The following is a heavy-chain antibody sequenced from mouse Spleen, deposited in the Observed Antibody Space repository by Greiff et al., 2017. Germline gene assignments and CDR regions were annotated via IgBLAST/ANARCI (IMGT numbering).Heavy chain of an antibody. CDR2: ISGGGSYT. D-gene: IGHD1-1*01. CDR3: ARGHYGSSHVYFDV. V-gene: IGHV5-9-2*01. Sequence: EVKVEESGGGLVKPGGSLKLSCAASGFTFSSYGMSWVRQTPEKRLVWVATISGGGSYTDYPDSVKGRFTISRDTAKNNLYLQMRSLRSEDTALCYCARGHYGSSHVYFDVWGAGTTVTVSS. CDR1: GFTFSSYG. J-gene: IGHJ1*01.